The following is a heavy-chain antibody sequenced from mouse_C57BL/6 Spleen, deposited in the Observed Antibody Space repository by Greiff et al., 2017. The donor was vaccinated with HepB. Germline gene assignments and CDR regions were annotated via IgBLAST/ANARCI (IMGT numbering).Heavy chain of an antibody. D-gene: IGHD1-1*01. CDR1: GYTFTSYG. CDR2: IDPRSGNT. V-gene: IGHV1-81*01. CDR3: ARGGGCYYGSSENFEY. Sequence: QVQLQQSGAELARPGASVKLSCKASGYTFTSYGISWVKQRTGQGLEWIGEIDPRSGNTYYNEKFKGKATLTADKSSSRAYMELRSVNSEDSAVYVCARGGGCYYGSSENFEYWGQGTTLTAS. J-gene: IGHJ2*01.